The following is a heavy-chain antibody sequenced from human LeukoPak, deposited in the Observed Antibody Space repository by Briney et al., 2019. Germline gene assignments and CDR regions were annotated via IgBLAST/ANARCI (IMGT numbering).Heavy chain of an antibody. CDR3: AREASSGWHIDY. J-gene: IGHJ4*02. CDR2: IFHSGST. V-gene: IGHV4-59*01. Sequence: SETLSLTCTVSGGSISSYYWSWIRQPPGKGLEWIGYIFHSGSTNYNPSLKSRVTMSVDTSKNQFSLNLSSVAAADTAVYYCAREASSGWHIDYWGQGTLVTVSS. D-gene: IGHD6-19*01. CDR1: GGSISSYY.